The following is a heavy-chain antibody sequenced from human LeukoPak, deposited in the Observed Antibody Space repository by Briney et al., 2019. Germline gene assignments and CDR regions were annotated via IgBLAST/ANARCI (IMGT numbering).Heavy chain of an antibody. V-gene: IGHV4-30-4*01. Sequence: SETLSLTCTVSGGSISSGDYYWSWIRQPPGKGLEWIAYMYYSGSTYYNPSLKSRVTMSADTSKNQLSLKLSSVTAADTAVYYCALLGGSGYDYRPFDYWGQGTLVTVSS. D-gene: IGHD5-12*01. CDR2: MYYSGST. CDR3: ALLGGSGYDYRPFDY. J-gene: IGHJ4*02. CDR1: GGSISSGDYY.